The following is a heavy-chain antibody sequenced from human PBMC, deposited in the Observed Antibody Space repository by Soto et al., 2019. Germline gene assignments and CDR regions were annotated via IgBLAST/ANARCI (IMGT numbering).Heavy chain of an antibody. V-gene: IGHV3-15*01. CDR1: GFTVSDYS. J-gene: IGHJ4*02. Sequence: GGSLRLSCTASGFTVSDYSVNWVRQAPGKGLEWVGRIKTKPDDGTIDYAAPVRGRFTISRDDSKNTLYLQMTSLTPDDTGVYYCTTSNLGVDFWGPGTLVTVSS. CDR3: TTSNLGVDF. CDR2: IKTKPDDGTI. D-gene: IGHD1-1*01.